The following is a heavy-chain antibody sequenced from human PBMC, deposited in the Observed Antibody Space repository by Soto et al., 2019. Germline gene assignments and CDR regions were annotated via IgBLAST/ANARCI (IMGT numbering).Heavy chain of an antibody. Sequence: GGSLRLSCAASGCTFSSYAMSWVRQAPGKGLEWVSAISGSGGSTYYADSVKGRFTISRDNSKNTLYLQMNSLRAEDTAVYYCAKASMIVVVAYDYWGQGTLVTVSS. V-gene: IGHV3-23*01. J-gene: IGHJ4*02. CDR2: ISGSGGST. D-gene: IGHD3-22*01. CDR1: GCTFSSYA. CDR3: AKASMIVVVAYDY.